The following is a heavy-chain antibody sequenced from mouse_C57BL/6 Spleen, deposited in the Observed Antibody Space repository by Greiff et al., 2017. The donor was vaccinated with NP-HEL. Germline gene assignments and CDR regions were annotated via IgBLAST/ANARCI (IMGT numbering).Heavy chain of an antibody. CDR2: IDPANGNT. J-gene: IGHJ1*03. CDR1: GFNIKNTY. V-gene: IGHV14-3*01. CDR3: ARSYYYGSSPLYWYFDV. Sequence: DVKLQESVAELVRPGASVKLSCTASGFNIKNTYMHWVKQRPEQGLEWIGRIDPANGNTKYAPKFQGKATITADTSSNTAYLQLSSLTSEDTAIYYCARSYYYGSSPLYWYFDVWGTGTTVTVSS. D-gene: IGHD1-1*01.